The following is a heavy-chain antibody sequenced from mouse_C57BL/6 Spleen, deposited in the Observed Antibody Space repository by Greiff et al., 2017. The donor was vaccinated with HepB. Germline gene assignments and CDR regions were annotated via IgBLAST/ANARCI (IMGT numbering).Heavy chain of an antibody. D-gene: IGHD1-1*01. J-gene: IGHJ4*01. CDR2: IYPGGGYT. CDR1: GYTFTNYW. Sequence: VQLQQSGAELVRPGTSVKMSCKASGYTFTNYWIGWAKQRPGHGLEWIGDIYPGGGYTNYNEKFKGKATLTADKSSSTAYMQFSSLTSEDSAIYYCARGGGSSWNYAMDYWGQGTSVTVSS. V-gene: IGHV1-63*01. CDR3: ARGGGSSWNYAMDY.